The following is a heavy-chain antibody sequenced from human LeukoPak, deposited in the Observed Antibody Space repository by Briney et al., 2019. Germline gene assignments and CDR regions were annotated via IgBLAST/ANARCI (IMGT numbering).Heavy chain of an antibody. Sequence: PGESLKISCKGSGYSFTTYWIGWVRQMPGKGLEWMGIIYPGDSDTRYSPSFQGQVTISADKSISTAYLQWSSLKASDTAMYYCARGGGGITIFGVAIIDAFDIWGQGTMVTVSS. J-gene: IGHJ3*02. CDR2: IYPGDSDT. CDR3: ARGGGGITIFGVAIIDAFDI. CDR1: GYSFTTYW. V-gene: IGHV5-51*01. D-gene: IGHD3-3*01.